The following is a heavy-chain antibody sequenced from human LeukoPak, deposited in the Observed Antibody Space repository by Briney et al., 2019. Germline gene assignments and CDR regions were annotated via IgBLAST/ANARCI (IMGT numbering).Heavy chain of an antibody. CDR2: IYYSGST. CDR1: GGSISSSSYY. D-gene: IGHD3-9*01. CDR3: ARPASNSYFDWLPHPVVV. V-gene: IGHV4-39*01. J-gene: IGHJ4*02. Sequence: SETLSLTCTVSGGSISSSSYYWGWIRQPPGKGLEWIGSIYYSGSTYYNPSLKSRVTISVDTSKNQFSLKLSSVTAADTAVYYCARPASNSYFDWLPHPVVVWGQGTLVTVSS.